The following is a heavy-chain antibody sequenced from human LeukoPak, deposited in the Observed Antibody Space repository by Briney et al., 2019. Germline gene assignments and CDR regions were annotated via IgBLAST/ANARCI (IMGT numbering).Heavy chain of an antibody. J-gene: IGHJ4*02. Sequence: TGGSLRLSCAASGFTFSSYAMHWVRQAPGKGLEWVAVISYDGSNKYYADSVKGRFTISRDNAKSSMWLQMNSLRDEDTAVYYCARDQTPFYWGQGSLVTVSS. V-gene: IGHV3-30*04. CDR3: ARDQTPFY. CDR2: ISYDGSNK. CDR1: GFTFSSYA. D-gene: IGHD2-15*01.